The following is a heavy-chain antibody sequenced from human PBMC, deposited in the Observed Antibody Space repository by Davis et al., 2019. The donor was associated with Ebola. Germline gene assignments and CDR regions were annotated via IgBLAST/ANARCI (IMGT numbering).Heavy chain of an antibody. CDR1: GDSVSSTSAA. D-gene: IGHD2-15*01. V-gene: IGHV6-1*01. CDR2: TYYRSKWSN. Sequence: HSQTLSLTCAISGDSVSSTSAAWNWIRQSPSRGLEWLGRTYYRSKWSNDYAVSVKSRVSINPDTSKNQFSLQLNSVTPEDTGLYYCTRSIKVVVSPTSVYYYGMDVWGQGTTVTVSS. CDR3: TRSIKVVVSPTSVYYYGMDV. J-gene: IGHJ6*02.